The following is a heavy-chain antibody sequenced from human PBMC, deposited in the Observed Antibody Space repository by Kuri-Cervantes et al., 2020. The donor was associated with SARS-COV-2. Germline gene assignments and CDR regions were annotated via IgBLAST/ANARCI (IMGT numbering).Heavy chain of an antibody. CDR3: ARDTYYYDSGP. D-gene: IGHD3-22*01. CDR1: GGTFSFYA. CDR2: INPNSGGT. Sequence: ASVKVSCKASGGTFSFYAISWVRQAPGQGLEWMGWINPNSGGTNYAQKFQGRVTMTRDTSISTAYMELSRLRSDDTAVYYCARDTYYYDSGPWGQGTLVTVSS. V-gene: IGHV1-2*02. J-gene: IGHJ5*02.